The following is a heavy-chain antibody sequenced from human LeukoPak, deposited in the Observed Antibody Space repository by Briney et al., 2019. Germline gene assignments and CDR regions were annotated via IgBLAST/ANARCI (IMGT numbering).Heavy chain of an antibody. J-gene: IGHJ3*02. D-gene: IGHD1-14*01. V-gene: IGHV3-11*01. CDR2: ISSSGSTI. Sequence: GGSMRLSCAASGFTFSDYYMSWIRQAPGKGLEWVSYISSSGSTIYYADSVKGRFTISRDNAKNSLYLQMNSLRAEDTAVYYCARERSGGWEPDAFDIWGQGTMVTVSS. CDR3: ARERSGGWEPDAFDI. CDR1: GFTFSDYY.